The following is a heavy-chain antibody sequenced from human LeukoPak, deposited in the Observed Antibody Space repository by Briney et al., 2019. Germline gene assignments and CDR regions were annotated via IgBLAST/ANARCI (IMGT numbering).Heavy chain of an antibody. V-gene: IGHV1-46*01. D-gene: IGHD3-22*01. CDR2: IYPRDGST. J-gene: IGHJ4*02. CDR3: AREHYYDSRYFDY. Sequence: AASVKVSCKASGYTFTNNYLHWVRQAPGQGLEWMGMIYPRDGSTSYAQNFQGRVTMTRDTSTSTVYMELSSLRSEDTAVYYCAREHYYDSRYFDYWGQGTLVTVSS. CDR1: GYTFTNNY.